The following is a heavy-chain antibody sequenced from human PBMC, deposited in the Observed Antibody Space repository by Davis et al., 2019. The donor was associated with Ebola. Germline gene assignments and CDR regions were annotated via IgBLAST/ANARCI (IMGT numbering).Heavy chain of an antibody. CDR3: ARLESVMGLDY. CDR2: IYYSGST. CDR1: GHSISAGFY. V-gene: IGHV4-59*08. Sequence: SETLSLTCTVSGHSISAGFYWGWIRQPPGQGLEWIGYIYYSGSTNYNPSLKSRVTISVDTSKNQFSLKLSSVTAADTAVYYCARLESVMGLDYWGQGTLVTVSS. D-gene: IGHD2-8*01. J-gene: IGHJ4*02.